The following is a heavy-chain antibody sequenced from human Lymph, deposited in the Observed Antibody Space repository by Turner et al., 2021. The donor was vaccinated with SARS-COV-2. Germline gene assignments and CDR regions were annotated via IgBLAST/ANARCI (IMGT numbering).Heavy chain of an antibody. J-gene: IGHJ6*02. CDR1: GIIVSRNY. V-gene: IGHV3-53*02. D-gene: IGHD6-13*01. CDR3: ARDLGTYGMDV. CDR2: IYSGGTT. Sequence: EVQLSETGGGLIQPGGSLRLSCAASGIIVSRNYMNWVRQAPVKGLEWVSVIYSGGTTYYAESVKGRFTISRDNSKNTLYLQMNSLRVEDTAVYYCARDLGTYGMDVWGQGTTVTVSS.